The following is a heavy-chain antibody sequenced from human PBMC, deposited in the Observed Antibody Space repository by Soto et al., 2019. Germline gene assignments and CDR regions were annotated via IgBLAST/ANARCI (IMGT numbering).Heavy chain of an antibody. CDR3: ARHYPIGNNWNYFDY. CDR1: GGSINGYY. Sequence: SETLSLTCSVSGGSINGYYWGWIRQPPGKGLEWIGYISYTGSTDYSPSLKSRVTISVDTSKNQFSLKVRSVTAADTAIYFCARHYPIGNNWNYFDYWGRGTLVTVSS. D-gene: IGHD1-1*01. CDR2: ISYTGST. J-gene: IGHJ4*02. V-gene: IGHV4-59*08.